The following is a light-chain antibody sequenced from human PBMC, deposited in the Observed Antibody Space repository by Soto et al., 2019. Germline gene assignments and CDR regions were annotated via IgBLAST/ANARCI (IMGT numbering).Light chain of an antibody. J-gene: IGKJ1*01. CDR2: GAS. CDR1: QSVRSS. CDR3: QQYNNWPT. V-gene: IGKV3-15*01. Sequence: IVMTQSPATLSVSPGERATLSCRASQSVRSSLAWYQQKPGQAPRLLIYGASTRATGIPVRFSGSWSGTEFTLTISSLQSEDFAVDYCQQYNNWPTFGQGTKVEIK.